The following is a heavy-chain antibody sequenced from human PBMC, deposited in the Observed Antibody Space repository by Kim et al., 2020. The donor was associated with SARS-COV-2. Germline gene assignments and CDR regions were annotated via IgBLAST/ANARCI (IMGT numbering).Heavy chain of an antibody. D-gene: IGHD3-16*01. CDR1: GFSFSLCA. Sequence: GGSLRLSCVGSGFSFSLCAMSWVRQAPGGGGLEWISAISGVTDATYYIDSVRGRFTISRDNSKNTLYLQMNSLSAEDTAIYYCANYSPNEHWGPGGGWG. V-gene: IGHV3-23*01. CDR2: ISGVTDAT. J-gene: IGHJ1*01. CDR3: ANYSPNEHWGPGGG.